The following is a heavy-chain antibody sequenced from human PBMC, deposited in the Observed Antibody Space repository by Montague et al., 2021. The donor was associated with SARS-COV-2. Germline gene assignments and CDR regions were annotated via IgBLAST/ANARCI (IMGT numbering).Heavy chain of an antibody. D-gene: IGHD3-9*01. J-gene: IGHJ6*02. V-gene: IGHV4-31*03. Sequence: TLSLTCTVSGGSISSGGYYWSWIRQHPGKGLEWIGYIYYSGSTYYNPSLKSRVTISVDTSKNQFSLKLGSVTAADTAVYYCARAAPWSFRDILTGYYYYYGMDVWGQGTTVTVSS. CDR1: GGSISSGGYY. CDR2: IYYSGST. CDR3: ARAAPWSFRDILTGYYYYYGMDV.